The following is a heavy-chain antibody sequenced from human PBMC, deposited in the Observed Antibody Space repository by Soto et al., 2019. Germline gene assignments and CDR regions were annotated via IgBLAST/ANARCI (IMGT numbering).Heavy chain of an antibody. CDR3: ARGEWLRTKAAFDI. CDR2: IYYSGST. J-gene: IGHJ3*02. V-gene: IGHV4-59*01. CDR1: GGSISSYY. D-gene: IGHD5-12*01. Sequence: PSETLSLTCTVSGGSISSYYWSWIRQPPGKGLEWIGYIYYSGSTNYNPSLKSRVTISVDTSKNQFSLKLSSVTAADTAVYYCARGEWLRTKAAFDISGQGTMVTVSS.